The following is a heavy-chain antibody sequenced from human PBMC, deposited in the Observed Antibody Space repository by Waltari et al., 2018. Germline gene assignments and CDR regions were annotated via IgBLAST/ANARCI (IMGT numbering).Heavy chain of an antibody. CDR1: GFLLSSCG. D-gene: IGHD6-19*01. CDR3: AKEIPYSNGWLHIDS. Sequence: EVQLVESGGGLVQPGGSLILTCAAAGFLLSSCGLSCVRQAPGKGLEWVSGITPGGAPYYADFVRGRFTISRDNSNNMLFLQMNSLRVDDTAIYYCAKEIPYSNGWLHIDSWGQGTLVSVPS. J-gene: IGHJ4*02. V-gene: IGHV3-23*04. CDR2: ITPGGAP.